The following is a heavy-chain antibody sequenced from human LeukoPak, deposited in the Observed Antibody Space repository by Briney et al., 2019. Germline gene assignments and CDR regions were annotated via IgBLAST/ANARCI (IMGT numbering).Heavy chain of an antibody. CDR3: ARAWVYCSGGSCYYFDY. D-gene: IGHD2-15*01. CDR1: GYTFTSCA. Sequence: ASVKVSCKASGYTFTSCAMHWVRQAPGQRLEWMGWINAGNGNTKYSQKFQGRVTITRDTSASTAYMELSSLRSEDTAVYYCARAWVYCSGGSCYYFDYWGQGTLVTVSS. J-gene: IGHJ4*02. V-gene: IGHV1-3*01. CDR2: INAGNGNT.